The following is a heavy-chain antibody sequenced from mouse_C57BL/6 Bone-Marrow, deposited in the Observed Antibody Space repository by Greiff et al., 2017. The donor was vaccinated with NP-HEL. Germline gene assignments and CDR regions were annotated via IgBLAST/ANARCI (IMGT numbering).Heavy chain of an antibody. Sequence: DVQLQESGGGLVQPGGSLKLSCAASGFTFSDYGMAWVRQAPRKGPEWVAFISNLAYSIYYADTVTGRFTISRENAKNTLYLEMSSLRSEDTAMYYCARPHSYYYGSSSWFAYWGQGTLVTVSA. J-gene: IGHJ3*01. CDR3: ARPHSYYYGSSSWFAY. CDR2: ISNLAYSI. CDR1: GFTFSDYG. D-gene: IGHD1-1*01. V-gene: IGHV5-15*01.